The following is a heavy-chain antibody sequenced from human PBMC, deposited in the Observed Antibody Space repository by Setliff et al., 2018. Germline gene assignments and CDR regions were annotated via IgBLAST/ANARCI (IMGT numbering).Heavy chain of an antibody. V-gene: IGHV1-8*01. Sequence: ASVTVSCKASGYTFINYDINWVRQATGQGLEWMGWMNPNSGNTGYAQKFQGRVTMTRNTSISTAYMELSSLRSDDTAVYYCARSFYGCFNYWGQGTLVTVSS. J-gene: IGHJ4*02. CDR1: GYTFINYD. D-gene: IGHD3-10*01. CDR2: MNPNSGNT. CDR3: ARSFYGCFNY.